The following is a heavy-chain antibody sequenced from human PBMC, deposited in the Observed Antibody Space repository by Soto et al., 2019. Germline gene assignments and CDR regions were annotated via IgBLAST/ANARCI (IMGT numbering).Heavy chain of an antibody. CDR2: ISYDGSNK. CDR3: AKGCSRWELGLDAFDL. Sequence: GGSLRLSCAASGFTFSSYGMHWVRQAPGKGLEWVAVISYDGSNKYYADSVKGRFTISRDNSKNTLYLQMNCLRAEDTAVYYCAKGCSRWELGLDAFDLWGQGTMVTVSS. D-gene: IGHD1-26*01. J-gene: IGHJ3*01. CDR1: GFTFSSYG. V-gene: IGHV3-30*18.